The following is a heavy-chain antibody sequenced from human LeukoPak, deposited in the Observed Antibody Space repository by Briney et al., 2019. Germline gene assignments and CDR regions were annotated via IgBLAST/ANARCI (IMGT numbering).Heavy chain of an antibody. J-gene: IGHJ4*02. D-gene: IGHD2-15*01. V-gene: IGHV3-7*01. CDR1: GFTFSESW. CDR3: ASLGLPRVY. CDR2: LNLDGSDK. Sequence: PGGSLRLSCVVSGFTFSESWMSWVRQAPGKGLGWVASLNLDGSDKYYVDSVKGRFTISRDNAKNSLYLQMNSLRAEDTAVYYCASLGLPRVYWGQGTLVTVSS.